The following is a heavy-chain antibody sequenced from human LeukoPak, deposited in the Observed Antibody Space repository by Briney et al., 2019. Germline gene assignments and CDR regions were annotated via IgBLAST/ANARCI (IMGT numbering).Heavy chain of an antibody. CDR2: INPNSGGT. D-gene: IGHD5-12*01. CDR1: GYTFTGYY. CDR3: ARGNKWLRLSPFDY. J-gene: IGHJ4*02. Sequence: ASVKVSCKASGYTFTGYYMHWVRQASGQGLEWMGWINPNSGGTNYAQKFQGRVTMTRDTSISTAYMELSRLGSDDTAVYYCARGNKWLRLSPFDYWGQGTLVTVSS. V-gene: IGHV1-2*02.